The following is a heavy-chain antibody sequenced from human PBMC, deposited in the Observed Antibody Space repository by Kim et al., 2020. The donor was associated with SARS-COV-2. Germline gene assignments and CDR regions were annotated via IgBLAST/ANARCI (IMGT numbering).Heavy chain of an antibody. CDR3: ARDDRIWAIFGVVITGNYYYYGMDV. CDR2: INTNTGNP. Sequence: ASVKVSCKASGYTFTSYAMNWVRQAPGQGLEWMGWINTNTGNPTYAQGFTGRFVFSLDTSVSTTYLQISSLKAEDTAVYYCARDDRIWAIFGVVITGNYYYYGMDVWGQGTTVTVSS. J-gene: IGHJ6*02. D-gene: IGHD3-3*01. CDR1: GYTFTSYA. V-gene: IGHV7-4-1*02.